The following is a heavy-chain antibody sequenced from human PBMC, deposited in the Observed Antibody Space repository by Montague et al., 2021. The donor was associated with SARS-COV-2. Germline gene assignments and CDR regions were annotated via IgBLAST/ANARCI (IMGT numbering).Heavy chain of an antibody. V-gene: IGHV4-59*01. J-gene: IGHJ4*02. CDR1: GGSIRSYY. CDR3: ARHTRGWQPFVF. Sequence: SETLSLTCTVSGGSIRSYYWSWIRQPPGKGLEWIGEIYSSGSTNXNPSLKSRVTISMDTSKSQFSLKLTSVTAADTAVYYCARHTRGWQPFVFWGQGTLVTVSS. D-gene: IGHD6-19*01. CDR2: IYSSGST.